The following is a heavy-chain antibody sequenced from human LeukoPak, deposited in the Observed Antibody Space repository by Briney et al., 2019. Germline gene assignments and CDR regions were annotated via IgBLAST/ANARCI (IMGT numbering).Heavy chain of an antibody. CDR3: AKDVSDYYDSSGSPGYFDY. CDR2: ISWNSGSI. Sequence: GGSLRLSCAASGFTFDDYAMHWVRQAPGKGLEWVSGISWNSGSIGYADSVKGRFTISRDNAKNSLYLQMNSLRAEDTALYYCAKDVSDYYDSSGSPGYFDYWGQGTLVTASS. D-gene: IGHD3-22*01. J-gene: IGHJ4*02. CDR1: GFTFDDYA. V-gene: IGHV3-9*01.